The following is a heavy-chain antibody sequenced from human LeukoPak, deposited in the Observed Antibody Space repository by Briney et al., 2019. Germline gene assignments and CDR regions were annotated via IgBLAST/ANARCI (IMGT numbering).Heavy chain of an antibody. V-gene: IGHV3-23*01. D-gene: IGHD3-10*01. Sequence: GGSLSLSCAASGFTFSSYAMSWVRQAPGKGLEWVSAISGSGGSTYYAGSVKGRFTISRDNSKNTLYLQMNSLRAEDTAVYYCAKDRTYYYGSGRGTAFDIWGQGTMVTVSS. J-gene: IGHJ3*02. CDR3: AKDRTYYYGSGRGTAFDI. CDR1: GFTFSSYA. CDR2: ISGSGGST.